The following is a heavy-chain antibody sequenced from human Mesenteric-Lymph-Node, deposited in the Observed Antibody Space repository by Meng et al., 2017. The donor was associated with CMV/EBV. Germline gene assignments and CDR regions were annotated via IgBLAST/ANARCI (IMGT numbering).Heavy chain of an antibody. Sequence: GGSLRLSCVASGFTFDDYAMHWVRQAPGKGLEWVSGISWDSGSIVYADSLKGRFTMSRDNAKKTLYLQMNSLRAEDTAVYYCARDPRHYFDYWGQGTLVTVSS. V-gene: IGHV3-9*01. CDR2: ISWDSGSI. CDR1: GFTFDDYA. CDR3: ARDPRHYFDY. J-gene: IGHJ4*02.